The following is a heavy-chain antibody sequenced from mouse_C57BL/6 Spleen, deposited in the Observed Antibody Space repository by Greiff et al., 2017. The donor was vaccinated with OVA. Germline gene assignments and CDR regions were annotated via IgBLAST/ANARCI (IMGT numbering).Heavy chain of an antibody. D-gene: IGHD2-3*01. V-gene: IGHV1-52*01. CDR3: ARYGYYPFFDY. CDR1: GYTFTSYW. Sequence: QVQLKQPGAELVRPGSSVKLSCKASGYTFTSYWMHWVKQRPIQGLEWIGNIDPSDSDTHYTQKFKDKATLTVDKSSSTAYMQLSSLTSEDSAVYYCARYGYYPFFDYWGQGTTLTVSS. J-gene: IGHJ2*01. CDR2: IDPSDSDT.